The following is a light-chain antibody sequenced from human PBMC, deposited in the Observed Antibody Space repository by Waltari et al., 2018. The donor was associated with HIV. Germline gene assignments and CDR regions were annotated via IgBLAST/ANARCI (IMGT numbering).Light chain of an antibody. J-gene: IGLJ1*01. CDR1: SSDVGGYNY. CDR2: DVS. Sequence: QSALTQPRSVSGSPGQSVTISCTGTSSDVGGYNYVSWYQQHPGKAPKLMIYDVSKPPSAVPVLFSGSKSGNTASLTISWLQADDEADYYSCSYARSYTPYVFGTRTKVTVL. CDR3: CSYARSYTPYV. V-gene: IGLV2-11*01.